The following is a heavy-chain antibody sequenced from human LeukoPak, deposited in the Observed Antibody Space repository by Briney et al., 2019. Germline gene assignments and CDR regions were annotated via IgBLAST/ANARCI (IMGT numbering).Heavy chain of an antibody. J-gene: IGHJ5*02. Sequence: SETLSLTCTVSGYSISSGYFWGWIRQPPGKGLEWIGSIYHTGSTYYNPSLKSRVTISVDTSKNQFSLKLSSVTAADTAVYYCARDLGPTPGCSGGSCYGIAWGQGTLVTVSS. CDR2: IYHTGST. CDR1: GYSISSGYF. CDR3: ARDLGPTPGCSGGSCYGIA. V-gene: IGHV4-38-2*02. D-gene: IGHD2-15*01.